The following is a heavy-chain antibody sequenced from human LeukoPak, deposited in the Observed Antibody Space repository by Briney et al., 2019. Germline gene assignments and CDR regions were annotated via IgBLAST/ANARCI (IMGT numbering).Heavy chain of an antibody. V-gene: IGHV4-31*03. CDR2: INYSGST. CDR3: ARRDIVVVPAAKYHAFDI. J-gene: IGHJ3*02. Sequence: SHTLSVTCTVSGGSISSGYYYWSWIRQHPGKGLEWIGNINYSGSTYSNPSLKSRVTISVDTSKNKFSLKLSSVTAADTAVYYCARRDIVVVPAAKYHAFDIWGQGTMVTVSS. D-gene: IGHD2-2*01. CDR1: GGSISSGYYY.